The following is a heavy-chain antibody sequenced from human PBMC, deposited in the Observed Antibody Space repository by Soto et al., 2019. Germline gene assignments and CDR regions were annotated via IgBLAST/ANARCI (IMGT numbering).Heavy chain of an antibody. Sequence: SETLSLTCTVSGGSISSGGYYWSWIRQHPGKGLEWIGYIYYSGSTYYNPSLKSRVTMSVDTSKNQFSLKLSSVTAADTAVYYCAKYVDTTSETDAFDIWGQGTMVTVSS. V-gene: IGHV4-31*03. D-gene: IGHD5-18*01. CDR3: AKYVDTTSETDAFDI. J-gene: IGHJ3*02. CDR2: IYYSGST. CDR1: GGSISSGGYY.